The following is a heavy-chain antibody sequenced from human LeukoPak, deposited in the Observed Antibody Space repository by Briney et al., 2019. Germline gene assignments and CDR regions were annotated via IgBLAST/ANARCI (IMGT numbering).Heavy chain of an antibody. J-gene: IGHJ4*02. CDR1: GYTFTSYA. D-gene: IGHD3-16*01. CDR3: ASLGDYYDTALDY. Sequence: ASVKVSCKTSGYTFTSYAISWVRQAPGQGLEWVGWISVYNGNTDYAQKFQGRVTMTTDTSTSTAYMELSRLRSDDTAVYYCASLGDYYDTALDYWGQGTLVTVSS. CDR2: ISVYNGNT. V-gene: IGHV1-18*01.